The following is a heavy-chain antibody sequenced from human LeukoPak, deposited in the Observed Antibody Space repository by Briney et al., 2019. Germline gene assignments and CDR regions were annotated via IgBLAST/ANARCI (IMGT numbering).Heavy chain of an antibody. J-gene: IGHJ3*02. CDR2: IYYSGST. CDR3: ARGYYDEKAFDI. V-gene: IGHV4-31*03. D-gene: IGHD3-22*01. Sequence: SQTLSLTCTVSGGSISSGGYYWSWIRQHAGKGLEWIGYIYYSGSTYYNPSLKSRVTISVDTSKNQFSLKLSSVTAADTAVYYCARGYYDEKAFDIWGQGTMVTVSS. CDR1: GGSISSGGYY.